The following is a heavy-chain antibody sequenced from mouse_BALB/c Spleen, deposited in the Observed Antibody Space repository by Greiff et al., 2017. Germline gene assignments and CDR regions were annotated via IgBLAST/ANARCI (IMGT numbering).Heavy chain of an antibody. CDR1: GYTFTSYY. CDR3: TRSLERRVYYAMDY. J-gene: IGHJ4*01. V-gene: IGHV1S81*02. CDR2: INPSNGGT. Sequence: VKLQQPGAELVKPGASVKLSCKASGYTFTSYYMYWVKQRPGQGLEWIGGINPSNGGTNFNEKFKSKATLTVDKSSSTAYMQLSSLTSEDSAVYYCTRSLERRVYYAMDYWGQGTSVTVSS.